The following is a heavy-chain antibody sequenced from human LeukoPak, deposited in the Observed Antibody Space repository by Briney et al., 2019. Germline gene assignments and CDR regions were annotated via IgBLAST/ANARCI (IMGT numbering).Heavy chain of an antibody. CDR2: IYYSGST. D-gene: IGHD3-10*01. V-gene: IGHV4-59*08. CDR1: GGSISYYY. CDR3: ARRDYGSGSYGY. J-gene: IGHJ4*02. Sequence: SETLSLTCTVSGGSISYYYWSWIRQPPGKGLEWFGYIYYSGSTNYNPSLKSRVTISVDTSRNQFSLKLNSVTAADTAVYYCARRDYGSGSYGYWGQGTLVTVSS.